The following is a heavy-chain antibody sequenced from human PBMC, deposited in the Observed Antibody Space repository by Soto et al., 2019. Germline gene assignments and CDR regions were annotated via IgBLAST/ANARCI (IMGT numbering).Heavy chain of an antibody. J-gene: IGHJ4*02. Sequence: GGSLRLSCAASGFMFSTYGLHWVRQAPGKGLKWVAATSLDGSITYYTDSAKGRFTISRDNSKNTLYLQMNSLRAEDTAVYYCAKPRGMYSSGWYGGFDSWGQGTLVTVSS. CDR3: AKPRGMYSSGWYGGFDS. CDR2: TSLDGSIT. CDR1: GFMFSTYG. V-gene: IGHV3-30*18. D-gene: IGHD6-19*01.